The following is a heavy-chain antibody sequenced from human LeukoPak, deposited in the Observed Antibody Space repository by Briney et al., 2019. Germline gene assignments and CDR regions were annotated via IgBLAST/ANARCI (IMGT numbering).Heavy chain of an antibody. CDR1: GFTFSSYA. J-gene: IGHJ4*03. D-gene: IGHD5-18*01. CDR3: VMGRAYNH. CDR2: ISGSGGST. V-gene: IGHV3-23*01. Sequence: GGSLRLSCAASGFTFSSYAMSWVRQAPGKGLEWVSAISGSGGSTYYADSVKGRFTISRDNAKSTLFLQMNSLRPEDTAVYFCVMGRAYNHWGRGTMVTVSS.